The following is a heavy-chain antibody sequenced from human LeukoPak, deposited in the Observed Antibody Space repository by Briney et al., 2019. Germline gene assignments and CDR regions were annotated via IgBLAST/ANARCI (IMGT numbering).Heavy chain of an antibody. CDR1: GYTFTGYY. Sequence: ASVKVSCKASGYTFTGYYMHWVRQAPGQGLEWMGWINPNSGGTNYAQKFQGRVTMTRDTSISTAYMELSRLRSDDTAVYYCARGPVGRYGSGSYPNNYWGQGTLVTVSS. CDR2: INPNSGGT. D-gene: IGHD3-10*01. CDR3: ARGPVGRYGSGSYPNNY. J-gene: IGHJ4*02. V-gene: IGHV1-2*02.